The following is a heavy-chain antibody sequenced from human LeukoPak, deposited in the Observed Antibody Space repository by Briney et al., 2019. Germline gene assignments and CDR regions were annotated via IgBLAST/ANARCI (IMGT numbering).Heavy chain of an antibody. V-gene: IGHV3-21*01. Sequence: PGGSLRLSCAASGFTFSSYSMNWVRQAPGKGLEWVSSISSSSSYIYYADSVKGRFTISRDNSKNTLYLQMNSLRAEDTAVYYCAREDAEAAGIGDYWGQGTLVTVSS. CDR1: GFTFSSYS. CDR2: ISSSSSYI. J-gene: IGHJ4*02. CDR3: AREDAEAAGIGDY. D-gene: IGHD6-13*01.